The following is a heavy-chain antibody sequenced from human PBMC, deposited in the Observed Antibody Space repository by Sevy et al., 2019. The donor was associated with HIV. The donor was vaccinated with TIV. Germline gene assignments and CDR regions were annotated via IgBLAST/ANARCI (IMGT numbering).Heavy chain of an antibody. Sequence: SETLSLTCAVSGYSVSRGYYWGWIRQPPGKGLEWIGSIYHSGSPYYNPSLKSRVTISVDTSKNQFSLKLSSVTAADTAVYYCARCGVYYDYVWGSYRYEPSAYWGQGTLVTVSS. V-gene: IGHV4-38-2*01. CDR1: GYSVSRGYY. CDR2: IYHSGSP. D-gene: IGHD3-16*02. CDR3: ARCGVYYDYVWGSYRYEPSAY. J-gene: IGHJ4*02.